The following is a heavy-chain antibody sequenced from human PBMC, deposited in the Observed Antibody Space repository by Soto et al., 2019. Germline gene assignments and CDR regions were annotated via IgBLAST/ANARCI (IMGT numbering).Heavy chain of an antibody. D-gene: IGHD3-3*01. CDR3: GRGYDFWSGYQQPGYYYYMDV. CDR2: INHSGST. V-gene: IGHV4-34*01. J-gene: IGHJ6*03. Sequence: PSETLSLTCAVYGGSFSGYYWSWIRQPPGKGLEWIGEINHSGSTNYNPSLKSRVTISVDTSKNQFSLKLSSVTAADTAVYYCGRGYDFWSGYQQPGYYYYMDVWGKGTTVTVSS. CDR1: GGSFSGYY.